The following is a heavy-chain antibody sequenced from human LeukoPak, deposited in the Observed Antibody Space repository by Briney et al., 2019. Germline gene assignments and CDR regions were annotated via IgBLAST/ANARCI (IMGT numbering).Heavy chain of an antibody. CDR3: ARAGSYDFWSGYYTGSLRYYGMDV. CDR1: GGSFSGYY. J-gene: IGHJ6*02. V-gene: IGHV4-34*01. D-gene: IGHD3-3*01. CDR2: INHSGST. Sequence: SETLSLTCAVYGGSFSGYYWSWIRQPPGKGLEWIGEINHSGSTNYNPSLKSRVTISVDTSKNQFSLELSSVTAADTAVYYCARAGSYDFWSGYYTGSLRYYGMDVWGQGTTVTVSS.